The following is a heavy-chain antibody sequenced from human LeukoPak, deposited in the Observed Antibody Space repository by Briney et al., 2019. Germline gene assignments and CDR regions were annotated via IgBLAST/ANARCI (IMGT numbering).Heavy chain of an antibody. D-gene: IGHD3-9*01. CDR2: IYSGGST. V-gene: IGHV3-53*01. J-gene: IGHJ4*02. CDR3: ASCEETGYSPFDY. Sequence: QAGGSLRLSCAASGFTVSSNYMSWVRQAPGKGLEWVSVIYSGGSTYYADSVKGRFTISRDNSKNTLYLQMNSLRAEDTAVYYCASCEETGYSPFDYWGQGTLVTVSS. CDR1: GFTVSSNY.